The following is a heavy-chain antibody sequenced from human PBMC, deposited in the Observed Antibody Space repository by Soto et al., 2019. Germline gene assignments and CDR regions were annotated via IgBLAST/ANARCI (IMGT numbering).Heavy chain of an antibody. CDR2: IIPIFGTA. D-gene: IGHD3-22*01. J-gene: IGHJ6*02. CDR3: AREYYYDSSGPGYYYYYGMDV. Sequence: ASVKVSCKASGGTFSSYAISWVRQAPGQGLEWMGGIIPIFGTANYAQKFQGRVTITADESTSTAYMELSSLRSEDTAVYYCAREYYYDSSGPGYYYYYGMDVWGQGTTVTVSS. V-gene: IGHV1-69*13. CDR1: GGTFSSYA.